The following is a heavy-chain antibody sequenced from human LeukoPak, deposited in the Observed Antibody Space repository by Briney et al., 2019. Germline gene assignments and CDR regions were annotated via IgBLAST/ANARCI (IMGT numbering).Heavy chain of an antibody. D-gene: IGHD5-24*01. CDR3: TTGLVGYNIDAFDI. V-gene: IGHV3-15*01. J-gene: IGHJ3*02. CDR1: GFTFSNAW. Sequence: GGSLRLSCAASGFTFSNAWMSWVRQAPGKGLEWVGRIKSKTDGGTTDYAAPVKGRFTISRDDSKNTLYLQMNSLKTEDTAVYYCTTGLVGYNIDAFDIWGQGTMVTVSS. CDR2: IKSKTDGGTT.